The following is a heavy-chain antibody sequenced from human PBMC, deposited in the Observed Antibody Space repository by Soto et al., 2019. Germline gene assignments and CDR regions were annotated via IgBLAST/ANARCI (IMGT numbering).Heavy chain of an antibody. CDR3: ARLRPAEGYCSGGSCSQGWFDH. J-gene: IGHJ5*02. CDR2: IYPGDSDT. Sequence: PGESLKISCKGSGYSFTSYWIGWVRRMPGKGLEWMGIIYPGDSDTRYSPSFQGQVTISADKSISTAYLQWSSLKASDTAMYYCARLRPAEGYCSGGSCSQGWFDHWGQGTLVTVSS. D-gene: IGHD2-15*01. V-gene: IGHV5-51*01. CDR1: GYSFTSYW.